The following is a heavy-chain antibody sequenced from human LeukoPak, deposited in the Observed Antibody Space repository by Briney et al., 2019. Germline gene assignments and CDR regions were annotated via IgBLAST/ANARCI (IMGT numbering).Heavy chain of an antibody. CDR3: ARGRPEGPAGTYRRPPRSYGMDV. Sequence: SSETLSLTCAVYGGSFSGYYWSWIRQPPGKGLEWIGEINHSGSTNYNPSLKSRVTISVDTSKNQFSLKLSSVTAADTAVYYCARGRPEGPAGTYRRPPRSYGMDVWGQGTTVTVSS. CDR1: GGSFSGYY. CDR2: INHSGST. J-gene: IGHJ6*02. D-gene: IGHD6-13*01. V-gene: IGHV4-34*01.